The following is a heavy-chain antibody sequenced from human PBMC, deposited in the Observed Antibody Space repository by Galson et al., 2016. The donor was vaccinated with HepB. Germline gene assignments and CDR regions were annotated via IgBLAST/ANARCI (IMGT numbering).Heavy chain of an antibody. J-gene: IGHJ6*02. CDR2: IDPSDSQI. Sequence: QSGAEVKKPGESLKISCEGSASSFSAHWIAWVRQVPGKGLEWMGRIDPSDSQITYSPSFQGHVIFSVDESITSAYLEWSSLEASDSGIYFCARKGGQDGWDVWGPGTSVTVSS. CDR1: ASSFSAHW. V-gene: IGHV5-10-1*01. CDR3: ARKGGQDGWDV. D-gene: IGHD3-16*01.